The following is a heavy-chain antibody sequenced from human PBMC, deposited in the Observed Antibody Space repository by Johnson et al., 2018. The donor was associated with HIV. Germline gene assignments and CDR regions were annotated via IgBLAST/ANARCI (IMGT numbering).Heavy chain of an antibody. Sequence: VQVVESGGGLVQPGRSLRLSCAASGFTFDDYAMHWVRQAPGKGLEWVSGISWNSGSIGYADSVKGRFTISRDNAKNSLSLQMNSLRAEDTAVFYCARAYPGVAVAVGAFDIWGQGTMVTVFS. J-gene: IGHJ3*02. D-gene: IGHD6-19*01. CDR2: ISWNSGSI. V-gene: IGHV3-9*01. CDR3: ARAYPGVAVAVGAFDI. CDR1: GFTFDDYA.